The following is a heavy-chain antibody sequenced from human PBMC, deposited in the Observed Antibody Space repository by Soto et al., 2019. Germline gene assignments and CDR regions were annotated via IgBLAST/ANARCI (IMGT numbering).Heavy chain of an antibody. Sequence: PSETLSLTCAVSGGSISSGGYPWSWIRQPPGKGLEWIGYIYHSGSTYYNPSLKSRVTISVDRSKNQFSLKLSSVTAADTAVYYCSSRPLGYSAYGSQRWGQGTLVTVSS. D-gene: IGHD5-12*01. CDR1: GGSISSGGYP. CDR2: IYHSGST. J-gene: IGHJ4*02. V-gene: IGHV4-30-2*01. CDR3: SSRPLGYSAYGSQR.